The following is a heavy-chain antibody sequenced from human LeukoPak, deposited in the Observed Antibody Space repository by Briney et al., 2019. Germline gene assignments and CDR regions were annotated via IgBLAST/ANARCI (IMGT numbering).Heavy chain of an antibody. CDR2: IYYSGST. Sequence: SETLSLTCTVSGGSISSGGYYWSWIRQHPGKGLEWIGYIYYSGSTYYNPSLTSRVTVSVDTSKNQFSLRLSSVTATDTAVYYCARRAVPASPGMYYFDYWGQGTLVTVSS. D-gene: IGHD2-2*01. J-gene: IGHJ4*02. CDR1: GGSISSGGYY. CDR3: ARRAVPASPGMYYFDY. V-gene: IGHV4-31*03.